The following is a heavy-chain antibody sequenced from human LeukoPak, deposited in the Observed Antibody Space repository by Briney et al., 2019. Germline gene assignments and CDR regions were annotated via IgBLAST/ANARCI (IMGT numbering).Heavy chain of an antibody. Sequence: ASVKVSCKASGGTFSSYAISWVRQAPGQGPEWMGRIIPILGIANYAQKFQGRVTITADKSTSTAYMELSSLRSEDTAVYYCARDLAVVTSYFDYWGQGTLVTVSS. CDR1: GGTFSSYA. CDR3: ARDLAVVTSYFDY. D-gene: IGHD4-23*01. J-gene: IGHJ4*02. CDR2: IIPILGIA. V-gene: IGHV1-69*04.